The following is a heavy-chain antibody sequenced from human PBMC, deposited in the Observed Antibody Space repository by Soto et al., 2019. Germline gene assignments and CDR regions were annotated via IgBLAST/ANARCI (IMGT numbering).Heavy chain of an antibody. J-gene: IGHJ6*02. Sequence: PSETLSLTCTVSGGSISTYYWNWIRQPPGKGLEWIGYVFYSGSTNYNPSLKSRVTISVDTSKNQFSLRLSSVAAADTAVYYCARDWGYYGMDVWGQGTTVTVSS. V-gene: IGHV4-59*01. CDR1: GGSISTYY. CDR2: VFYSGST. CDR3: ARDWGYYGMDV. D-gene: IGHD3-16*01.